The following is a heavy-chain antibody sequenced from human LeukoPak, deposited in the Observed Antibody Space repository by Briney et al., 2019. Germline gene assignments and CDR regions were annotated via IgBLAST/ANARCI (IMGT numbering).Heavy chain of an antibody. D-gene: IGHD3-22*01. CDR2: IKQDGSEQ. CDR3: ARDRGTMIVVVTAFDY. J-gene: IGHJ4*02. V-gene: IGHV3-7*01. Sequence: GGSLRLSCAASGFSLSTYWMSWVRQAPGKGLEWVANIKQDGSEQYYGDSVKGRFTISRDNANNSLFLQMDSLTAEDTAVYYCARDRGTMIVVVTAFDYWGQGTLVTVSS. CDR1: GFSLSTYW.